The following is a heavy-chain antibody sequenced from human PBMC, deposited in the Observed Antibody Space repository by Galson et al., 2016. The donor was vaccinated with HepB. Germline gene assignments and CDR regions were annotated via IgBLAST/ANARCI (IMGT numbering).Heavy chain of an antibody. CDR2: ISSTSKYI. D-gene: IGHD6-19*01. CDR3: AKAGTVAAAEY. CDR1: GFTFGSFT. V-gene: IGHV3-21*01. Sequence: SLRFSCAASGFTFGSFTMTWVRQAPGKGLEWVSTISSTSKYINYADSVKGRFTVSRDNAKSSVSLQMNSLRAEDTAVYYCAKAGTVAAAEYWGQGTLVTVSS. J-gene: IGHJ4*02.